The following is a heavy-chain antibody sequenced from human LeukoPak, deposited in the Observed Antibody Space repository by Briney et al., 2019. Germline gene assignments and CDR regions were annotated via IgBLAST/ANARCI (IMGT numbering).Heavy chain of an antibody. V-gene: IGHV3-7*01. CDR3: TRDGCSGWCHDY. CDR2: MKEEGGNI. J-gene: IGHJ4*02. CDR1: GFTFSTEW. D-gene: IGHD6-19*01. Sequence: GGSLRLSCAASGFTFSTEWMGWVRQAPGKGLEWVATMKEEGGNIYYVDSVRGRFTISRDNAKNSLFLQMNSLRADDTAVYYCTRDGCSGWCHDYWGQGTLVAVSS.